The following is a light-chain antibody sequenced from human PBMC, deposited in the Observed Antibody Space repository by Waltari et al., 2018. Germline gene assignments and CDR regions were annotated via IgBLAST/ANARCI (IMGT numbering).Light chain of an antibody. Sequence: EIVLTQSPATLSLSPGEGATLLVRASQSVSSDIAWYQHKPGQAPKLLIFDASNRAGGVPARFTGSGSGTDFTLTISSLEPEDFAVYYCQQRNNWPPITFGQGTRLEIK. CDR3: QQRNNWPPIT. V-gene: IGKV3-11*01. CDR2: DAS. CDR1: QSVSSD. J-gene: IGKJ5*01.